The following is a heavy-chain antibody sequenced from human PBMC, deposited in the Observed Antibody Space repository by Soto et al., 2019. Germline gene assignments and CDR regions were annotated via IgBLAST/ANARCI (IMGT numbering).Heavy chain of an antibody. CDR2: IIPILGIA. CDR1: GGTFSSYT. CDR3: ARYRSGYDLLGAFDI. J-gene: IGHJ3*02. V-gene: IGHV1-69*02. D-gene: IGHD5-12*01. Sequence: ASVKVSCKSSGGTFSSYTISWVRQAPGQGLEWMGRIIPILGIANYAQKFQGRVTITADKSTSTAYMELSSLRSEDTAVYYCARYRSGYDLLGAFDIWGQGTMVTVSS.